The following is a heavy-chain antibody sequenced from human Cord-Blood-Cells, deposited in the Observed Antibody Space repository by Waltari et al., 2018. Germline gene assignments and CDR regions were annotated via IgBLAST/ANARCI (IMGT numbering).Heavy chain of an antibody. Sequence: QVQLVQSGAEVKKPGASVKVSCKAAGYTFTGYYLHWVRQAHGQGLEWMGWINPNSGGTNYAQKFQGRGTMTRDTSISTAYMELSRLRSDDTAVYYCASPSVYYDFWSGYYLWGQGTLVTVSS. CDR3: ASPSVYYDFWSGYYL. D-gene: IGHD3-3*01. J-gene: IGHJ4*02. V-gene: IGHV1-2*02. CDR2: INPNSGGT. CDR1: GYTFTGYY.